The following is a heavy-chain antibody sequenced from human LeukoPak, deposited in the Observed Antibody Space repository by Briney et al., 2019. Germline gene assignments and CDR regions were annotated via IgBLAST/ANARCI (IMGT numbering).Heavy chain of an antibody. Sequence: GGSLRLSCAASGFTFSGYGMHWVRQAPGKGLEWVAVIWYDGSNKYYADSVKGRFTISRDNSKNTLYLQMNSLRAEDTAVYYCAKDVVGAYFDYWGQGTLVTVSS. CDR2: IWYDGSNK. CDR3: AKDVVGAYFDY. V-gene: IGHV3-33*06. J-gene: IGHJ4*02. D-gene: IGHD1-26*01. CDR1: GFTFSGYG.